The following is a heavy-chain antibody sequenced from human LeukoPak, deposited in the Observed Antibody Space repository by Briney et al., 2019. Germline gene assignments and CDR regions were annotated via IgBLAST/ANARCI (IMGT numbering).Heavy chain of an antibody. CDR3: AKDESPHIAADNY. CDR1: GFTFNLHD. J-gene: IGHJ4*02. D-gene: IGHD6-25*01. V-gene: IGHV3-23*01. Sequence: PGGSLRLSCAASGFTFNLHDMSWVRQAPGKGLEWVAAISGSGARTYHADSVNGRFTISRDNSKSMLYLQMNSLRADDTAVYYCAKDESPHIAADNYWGQGTLVTVSS. CDR2: ISGSGART.